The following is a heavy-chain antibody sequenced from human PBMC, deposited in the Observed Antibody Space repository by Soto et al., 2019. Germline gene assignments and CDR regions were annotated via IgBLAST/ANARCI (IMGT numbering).Heavy chain of an antibody. CDR2: IYAGTIT. CDR3: ARIPYDNSGTIFDY. CDR1: GITVSSYY. V-gene: IGHV3-53*01. D-gene: IGHD3-22*01. Sequence: SCAVSGITVSSYYMSWVRQAAGKGLEWVSVIYAGTITYYADSVKGRFTIYRDNSKNTLNLEMNSLRVEDTAVYYCARIPYDNSGTIFDYWGQGTLVTVSS. J-gene: IGHJ4*02.